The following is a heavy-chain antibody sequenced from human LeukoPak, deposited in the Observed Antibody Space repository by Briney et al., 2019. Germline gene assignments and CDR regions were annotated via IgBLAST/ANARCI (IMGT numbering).Heavy chain of an antibody. J-gene: IGHJ4*02. V-gene: IGHV4-59*01. D-gene: IGHD3-22*01. CDR3: ARGADSSGYYSIFYFDY. CDR1: GGSISSYY. Sequence: SETLSLTCTVSGGSISSYYWNWIRLPSGKGLEWIGYIYYSGSTNYNPSLKSRVTISVDTSKNQFSLKLSSVTAADTAVYYCARGADSSGYYSIFYFDYWGQGTLVTVSS. CDR2: IYYSGST.